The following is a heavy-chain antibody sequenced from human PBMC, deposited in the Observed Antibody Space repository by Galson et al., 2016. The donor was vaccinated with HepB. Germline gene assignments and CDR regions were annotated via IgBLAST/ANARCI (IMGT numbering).Heavy chain of an antibody. CDR2: IYPSAGTT. CDR3: ARECPHGRWFDP. J-gene: IGHJ5*02. CDR1: GYSFISFY. D-gene: IGHD5-24*01. Sequence: SVKVSCKASGYSFISFYMHWLRQAPGQGFEWVATIYPSAGTTSCSQKFQGRVSVTGDTSASAVYMELSGLTSGDTAVYYCARECPHGRWFDPWGQGTLVTVSS. V-gene: IGHV1-46*01.